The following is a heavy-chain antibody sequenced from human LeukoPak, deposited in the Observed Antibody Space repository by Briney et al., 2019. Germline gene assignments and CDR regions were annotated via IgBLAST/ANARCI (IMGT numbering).Heavy chain of an antibody. Sequence: GGSLRLSCAASGFTFSSYWMHWVRQAPGKGLVWVSRISSDGSSTSYADSVKGRFTISRDNAKNTLYLQMNSLRAEDTAVYYCARGGWYSSSTWGYWGQGTLVTVSS. V-gene: IGHV3-74*01. CDR1: GFTFSSYW. CDR2: ISSDGSST. D-gene: IGHD6-6*01. CDR3: ARGGWYSSSTWGY. J-gene: IGHJ4*02.